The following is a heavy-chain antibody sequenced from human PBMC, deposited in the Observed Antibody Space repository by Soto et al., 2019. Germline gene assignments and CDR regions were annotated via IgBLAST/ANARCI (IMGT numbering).Heavy chain of an antibody. CDR2: ISGSGGST. V-gene: IGHV3-23*01. Sequence: EVQLLESGGGLVQPGGSLRLSCAASGFTFSNYSMNWVRQAPGKGLEWVSVISGSGGSTYYADSVKGRFTISRDNSKNTLYLQMNRLTAEDTAVYYCARRSSGWYFDYWGQGTLVTVSS. CDR1: GFTFSNYS. J-gene: IGHJ4*02. CDR3: ARRSSGWYFDY. D-gene: IGHD6-19*01.